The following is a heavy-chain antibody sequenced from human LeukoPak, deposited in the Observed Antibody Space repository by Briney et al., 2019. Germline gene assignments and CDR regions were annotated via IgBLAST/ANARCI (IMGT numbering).Heavy chain of an antibody. CDR1: GFPFSDHY. J-gene: IGHJ3*02. CDR3: ERGLRGATNAFDI. CDR2: ISGSSSGI. Sequence: GGSLRLSFAVSGFPFSDHYMSWIRQAPGKGLEWVSYISGSSSGIYSADSVRGRFTISRDNAKNSLYLQMKSLSAEDTAVYYCERGLRGATNAFDIWGQGTMVTVSS. V-gene: IGHV3-11*01. D-gene: IGHD1-26*01.